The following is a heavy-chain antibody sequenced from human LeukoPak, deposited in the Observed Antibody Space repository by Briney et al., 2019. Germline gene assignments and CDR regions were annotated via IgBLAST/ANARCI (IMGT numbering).Heavy chain of an antibody. Sequence: GASVKVSCKASGGTFSSYAISWVRQAPGQGLEWMGRIIPILGIANYAQKFQSRVTITADKSTSTAYMELSSLRSEDTAVYYCAREGIAAAGAFDIWGQGTVVTVSS. D-gene: IGHD6-13*01. CDR3: AREGIAAAGAFDI. V-gene: IGHV1-69*04. CDR1: GGTFSSYA. CDR2: IIPILGIA. J-gene: IGHJ3*02.